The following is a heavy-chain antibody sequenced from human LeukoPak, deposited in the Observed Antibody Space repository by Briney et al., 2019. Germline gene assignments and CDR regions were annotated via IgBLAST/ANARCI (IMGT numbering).Heavy chain of an antibody. D-gene: IGHD2-15*01. V-gene: IGHV3-30-3*01. CDR2: ISYDGSNK. Sequence: SGGSLRLSCAASGFTFSSYAMHWVRQAPGKGLEWVAVISYDGSNKYYADSVKGRFTISRDNSKNTLYLQMNSLRAEDTAVYYCARDRAPATRIYWFDPWGQGTLVTVSS. J-gene: IGHJ5*02. CDR3: ARDRAPATRIYWFDP. CDR1: GFTFSSYA.